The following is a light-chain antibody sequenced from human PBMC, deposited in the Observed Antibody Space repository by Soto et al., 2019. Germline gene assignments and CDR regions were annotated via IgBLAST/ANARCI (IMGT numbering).Light chain of an antibody. CDR1: XGXSSA. V-gene: IGKV1-13*02. CDR3: QQFNSYPIT. J-gene: IGKJ5*01. CDR2: DAS. Sequence: AIQLTQSPXSLXASVGXXVXXXXRXXXGXSSALGWYQQKPGKAPKLLIYDASSWESGVPSRFSGSGSGTDFTLTISSLQPEDFATYYCQQFNSYPITFGQGTRLEIQ.